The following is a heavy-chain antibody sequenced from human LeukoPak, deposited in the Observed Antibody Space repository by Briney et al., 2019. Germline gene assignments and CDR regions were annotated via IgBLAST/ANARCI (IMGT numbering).Heavy chain of an antibody. J-gene: IGHJ4*02. CDR3: ASMSGYSPSYYFDY. CDR1: GYTFISYG. D-gene: IGHD3-3*01. CDR2: ISAYNGNI. Sequence: ASVKVSCKASGYTFISYGITWVRQAPGQGLEWLGWISAYNGNIDYAQRLQGRVTLTRDTSTSTAYMEVRSLRSDDTAVYYCASMSGYSPSYYFDYWGQGTLVTVSS. V-gene: IGHV1-18*01.